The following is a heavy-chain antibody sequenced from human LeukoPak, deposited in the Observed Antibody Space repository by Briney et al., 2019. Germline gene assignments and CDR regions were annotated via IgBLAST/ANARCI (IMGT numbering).Heavy chain of an antibody. CDR2: IKQDGSEK. V-gene: IGHV3-7*03. Sequence: GGSLRLSCAASGFTFSSYWMSWVRQAPGKGLEWVANIKQDGSEKYYVDSVKGRFTISRDNAKNSLYLQKNSLRAEDTAVYYCARDPDIAAAGSAFDIWGQGTMVTVSS. J-gene: IGHJ3*02. CDR1: GFTFSSYW. CDR3: ARDPDIAAAGSAFDI. D-gene: IGHD6-13*01.